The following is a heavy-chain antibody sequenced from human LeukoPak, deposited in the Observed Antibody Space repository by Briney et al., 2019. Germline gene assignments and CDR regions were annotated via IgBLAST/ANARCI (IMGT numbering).Heavy chain of an antibody. V-gene: IGHV3-23*01. CDR1: GFTFSTYS. J-gene: IGHJ4*02. Sequence: PGGSLRLSCAASGFTFSTYSFNWVRQAPGKGLEWLSGVSPPGGGTYYADSVKGRFTISRDDSENTLSLQMNSLRVEDTAIYYCARDLAWGAFDYWGQGTLVTVSS. D-gene: IGHD7-27*01. CDR3: ARDLAWGAFDY. CDR2: VSPPGGGT.